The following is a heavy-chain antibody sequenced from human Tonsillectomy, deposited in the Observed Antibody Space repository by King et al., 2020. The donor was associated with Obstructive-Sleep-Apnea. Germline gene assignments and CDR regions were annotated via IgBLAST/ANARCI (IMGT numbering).Heavy chain of an antibody. V-gene: IGHV4-59*01. CDR3: AGDAYSSSWYPYYYYGMDV. CDR1: GGSISSDY. J-gene: IGHJ6*02. Sequence: QLQESGPGLVKPSETLSLTCTVSGGSISSDYRSWSRQPPGKGLEWIGYIDYSGSTHYTPSLKSRVTISVDTSTNQFSLKLSSVIGADTAGYYCAGDAYSSSWYPYYYYGMDVWGQGTTVTVSS. CDR2: IDYSGST. D-gene: IGHD6-13*01.